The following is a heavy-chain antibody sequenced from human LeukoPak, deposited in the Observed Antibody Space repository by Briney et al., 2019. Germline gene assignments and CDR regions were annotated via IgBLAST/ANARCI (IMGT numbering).Heavy chain of an antibody. CDR1: GYTFTSYG. D-gene: IGHD2-8*01. CDR2: ISAYNGNT. Sequence: ASVKVSCKASGYTFTSYGISWVRQAPGQGLEWMGWISAYNGNTNYAQKLRGRVTMTTDTSTSTAYMELRSLRSDDTAVYYCARVVLMVYAVDYWGQGTLVTVSS. V-gene: IGHV1-18*01. J-gene: IGHJ4*02. CDR3: ARVVLMVYAVDY.